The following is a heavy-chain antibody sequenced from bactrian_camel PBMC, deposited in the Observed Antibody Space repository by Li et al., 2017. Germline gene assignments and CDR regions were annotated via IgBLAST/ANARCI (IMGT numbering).Heavy chain of an antibody. V-gene: IGHV3S53*01. CDR2: IDSDGRT. CDR3: AAASPADGPAWTVDEYNY. Sequence: HVQLVESGGGSVQAGRSLRLSCAASGHTSSAFFLAWFRQAPGKEREVVAAIDSDGRTSYRDFVKGRFIISLDNDKNTMHLQMNGQKPEDTGMYICAAASPADGPAWTVDEYNYWGQGTQVTVS. CDR1: GHTSSAFF. J-gene: IGHJ4*01.